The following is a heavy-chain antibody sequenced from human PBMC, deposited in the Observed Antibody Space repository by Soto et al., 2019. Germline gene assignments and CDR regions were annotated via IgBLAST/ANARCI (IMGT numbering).Heavy chain of an antibody. Sequence: GGSLRLSCAASGFTFSSYGMHWVRQAPGKGLEWVAVIWYDGSNKYYADSVKGRFTISRDNSKNTLYLQMNSLRAEDTAVYYCATITWGHGGGIDDAFDIWGQGTMVTVSS. D-gene: IGHD3-16*01. CDR3: ATITWGHGGGIDDAFDI. CDR1: GFTFSSYG. V-gene: IGHV3-33*01. CDR2: IWYDGSNK. J-gene: IGHJ3*02.